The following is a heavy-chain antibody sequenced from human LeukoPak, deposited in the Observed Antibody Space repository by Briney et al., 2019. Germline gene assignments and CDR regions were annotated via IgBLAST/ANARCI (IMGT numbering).Heavy chain of an antibody. J-gene: IGHJ4*02. CDR3: ARGGGGYFDY. CDR1: GFTFSTYW. Sequence: GGSLRLSCAASGFTFSTYWMSWVRQAPGKGLEWVSAISGSGGSTYYADSVKGRFTISRDNSKNTLYLQMNSLRAEDTAVYFCARGGGGYFDYWGQGTLVTVSS. V-gene: IGHV3-23*01. D-gene: IGHD2-15*01. CDR2: ISGSGGST.